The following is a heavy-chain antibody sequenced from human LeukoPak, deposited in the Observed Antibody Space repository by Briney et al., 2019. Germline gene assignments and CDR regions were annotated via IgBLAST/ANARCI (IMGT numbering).Heavy chain of an antibody. D-gene: IGHD6-13*01. J-gene: IGHJ3*02. Sequence: PGGSLRHSCAASGFTFSTYAMHWVRQAPGKGLEWVSVISASGDNTYYADSVKGRFTISRDTSKNTLYLQMNSLRAEDTAIYYCAKGLDIAAAATGVFDIWGHGTMVTVSS. CDR3: AKGLDIAAAATGVFDI. CDR1: GFTFSTYA. V-gene: IGHV3-23*01. CDR2: ISASGDNT.